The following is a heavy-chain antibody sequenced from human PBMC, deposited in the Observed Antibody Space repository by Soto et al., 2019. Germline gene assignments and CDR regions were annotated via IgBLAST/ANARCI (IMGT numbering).Heavy chain of an antibody. Sequence: SETLSLTCAVNGGPFSGYYWSWIRQSPGKGLEWIGEINHSGSTDYNPSLKSRVTISVDTSKNQFSLKVNSVTAADTAVYYCARGGYRRRYYYDSSATSGYFQHWGQGTLVTVPQ. CDR1: GGPFSGYY. D-gene: IGHD3-22*01. J-gene: IGHJ1*01. CDR3: ARGGYRRRYYYDSSATSGYFQH. V-gene: IGHV4-34*01. CDR2: INHSGST.